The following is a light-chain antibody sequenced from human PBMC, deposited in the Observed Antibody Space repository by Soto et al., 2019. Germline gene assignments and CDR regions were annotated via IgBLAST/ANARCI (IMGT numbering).Light chain of an antibody. CDR1: SGHSSYI. CDR3: ETWDSNTRV. V-gene: IGLV4-60*02. CDR2: REGSGSY. J-gene: IGLJ1*01. Sequence: QSVLTQSSSASASLGSSVKLTCTLSSGHSSYIIAWHQQQPGKAPRYLMKREGSGSYNKGSGVPDRFSGSSSGAERYLTISNLRFEDEADYYCETWDSNTRVFGTGTKVTVL.